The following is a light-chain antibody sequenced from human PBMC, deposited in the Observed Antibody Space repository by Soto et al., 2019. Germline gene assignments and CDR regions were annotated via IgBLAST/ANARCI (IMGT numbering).Light chain of an antibody. Sequence: EIVLTQSPGTLSLSPGERATHSCRASQSVSSSYLAWYQQKPGQAPRLLIYGASSRATGIPDRFSGSGSGTDFTLTISRLEPEDFAVYYCQQYGSSPPNTFGQGTKLEIK. CDR2: GAS. CDR1: QSVSSSY. J-gene: IGKJ2*01. CDR3: QQYGSSPPNT. V-gene: IGKV3-20*01.